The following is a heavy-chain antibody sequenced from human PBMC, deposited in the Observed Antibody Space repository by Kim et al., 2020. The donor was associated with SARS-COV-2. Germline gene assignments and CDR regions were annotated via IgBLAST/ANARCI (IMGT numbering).Heavy chain of an antibody. V-gene: IGHV4-39*07. CDR1: GGSLSSTYY. J-gene: IGHJ4*02. CDR2: MYYTGST. Sequence: SETLSLTCNVSGGSLSSTYYWAWIRQPPGEGLEWIGSMYYTGSTYYNPSLKSRVPISADTSNNQFFLNLTSVTAADTAVYFCAGVGGHSSFDYWGLGILV. CDR3: AGVGGHSSFDY. D-gene: IGHD3-16*01.